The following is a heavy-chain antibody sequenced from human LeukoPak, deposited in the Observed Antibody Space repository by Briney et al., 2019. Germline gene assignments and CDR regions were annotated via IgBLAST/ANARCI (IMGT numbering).Heavy chain of an antibody. Sequence: GGSLRLSCAASGFTFNNYWMHWVRQAPGKGLVWVSRINSDGSSTAYADSVKGRFTISRDNAKNTQYLQMNSLRAEDAAVYYCAREATVTIRMYYFDYWGQGTLVTVSS. J-gene: IGHJ4*02. CDR2: INSDGSST. D-gene: IGHD4-17*01. V-gene: IGHV3-74*01. CDR1: GFTFNNYW. CDR3: AREATVTIRMYYFDY.